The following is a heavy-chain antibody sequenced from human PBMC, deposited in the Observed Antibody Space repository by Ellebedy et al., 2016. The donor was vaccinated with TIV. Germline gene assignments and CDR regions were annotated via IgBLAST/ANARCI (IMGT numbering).Heavy chain of an antibody. CDR3: TKSLMMTFGGVIDGDY. CDR1: GYTFTSDD. Sequence: ASVKVSXXTSGYTFTSDDINWVRQATGQGLEWMGWMNPNSGNTDYAQRFQGRVIMTRDTSISTAYMELSSLRSEDTAVYYCTKSLMMTFGGVIDGDYWGQGTLVTVSS. J-gene: IGHJ4*02. CDR2: MNPNSGNT. V-gene: IGHV1-8*01. D-gene: IGHD3-16*01.